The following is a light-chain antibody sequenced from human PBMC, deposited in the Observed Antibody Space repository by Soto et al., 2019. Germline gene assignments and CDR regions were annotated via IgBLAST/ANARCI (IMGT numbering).Light chain of an antibody. CDR1: QSVSSN. Sequence: EIVMTQSPATLSVSPGERATLSCRASQSVSSNLAWYQQKPGQAPRLLIYGASTRATGIPARFSGSGSGTEFTLTISSLQPDDFATYYCQQYNSMGTFGPGTKVDIK. V-gene: IGKV3-15*01. J-gene: IGKJ3*01. CDR2: GAS. CDR3: QQYNSMGT.